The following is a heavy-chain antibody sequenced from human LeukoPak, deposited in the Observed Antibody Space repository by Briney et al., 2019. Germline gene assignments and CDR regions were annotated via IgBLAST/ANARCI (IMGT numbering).Heavy chain of an antibody. CDR2: ISWVSVIRVSGNNT. D-gene: IGHD3-10*01. CDR3: AKVLSRGSGSYYHTNVYYFDY. J-gene: IGHJ4*02. Sequence: GGSLRLSCAASGFTFSRYAMSWVRQAPGKGLEWVSTISWVSVIRVSGNNTYYADSVKGRFTISRDNSKNTLYLQMNSLRAEDTAVYYCAKVLSRGSGSYYHTNVYYFDYWGQGTLVTVSS. CDR1: GFTFSRYA. V-gene: IGHV3-23*01.